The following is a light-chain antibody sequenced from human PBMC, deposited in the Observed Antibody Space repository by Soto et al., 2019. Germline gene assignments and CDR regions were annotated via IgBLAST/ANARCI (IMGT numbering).Light chain of an antibody. CDR3: QQYGT. CDR1: QSVSSN. CDR2: GAS. J-gene: IGKJ1*01. V-gene: IGKV3-15*01. Sequence: EIVMTQSPATLSVSPGERATLSCRASQSVSSNLAWYQQKPGQAPRLLIYGASTRATGIPARFSGSGSGTDFTLTTISRRSEAFEVNYCQQYGTSGQGTRWKSN.